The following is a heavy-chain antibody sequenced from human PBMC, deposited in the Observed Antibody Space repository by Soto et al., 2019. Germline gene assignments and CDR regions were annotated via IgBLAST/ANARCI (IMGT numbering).Heavy chain of an antibody. CDR1: GGSISSYY. CDR2: IYYSGST. Sequence: PSETLSLTCTVSGGSISSYYLSWIRQPPGKGLEWIGYIYYSGSTNYNPSLKSRVTISVDTSKNQFSLKLSSVNAADTDVYYCARQNYYDSSGYSNWFDPWGQGTLVTVSS. CDR3: ARQNYYDSSGYSNWFDP. D-gene: IGHD3-22*01. J-gene: IGHJ5*02. V-gene: IGHV4-59*01.